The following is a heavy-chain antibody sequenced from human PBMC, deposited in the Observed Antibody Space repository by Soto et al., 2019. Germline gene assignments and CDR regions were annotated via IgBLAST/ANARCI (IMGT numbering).Heavy chain of an antibody. D-gene: IGHD2-15*01. CDR1: GGSISSGGYY. CDR2: IYYSGST. CDR3: ASGRGHYYYGMDV. V-gene: IGHV4-31*03. J-gene: IGHJ6*02. Sequence: SETLSLTCTVSGGSISSGGYYWSWIRQHPGKGLEWIGYIYYSGSTYYNPSLKSRVTISVDTSKNQFSLKLSSVTAADTAVYYCASGRGHYYYGMDVWGQGTTVTVSS.